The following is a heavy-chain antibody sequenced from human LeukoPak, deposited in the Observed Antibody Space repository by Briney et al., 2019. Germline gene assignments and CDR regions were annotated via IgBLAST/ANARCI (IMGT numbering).Heavy chain of an antibody. V-gene: IGHV4-38-2*02. D-gene: IGHD3-22*01. J-gene: IGHJ6*03. CDR2: IYYTGST. CDR3: ARHQYYDSRGSHYYSYYYMDV. Sequence: PSETLSLTCTVSGYSISSPFYWGWIRQSPGEGLQWIGSIYYTGSTYYNPSLKSRVTISVDTSKNHFSLKLSSVTAADTAMYYCARHQYYDSRGSHYYSYYYMDVWGKGTTVTVSS. CDR1: GYSISSPFY.